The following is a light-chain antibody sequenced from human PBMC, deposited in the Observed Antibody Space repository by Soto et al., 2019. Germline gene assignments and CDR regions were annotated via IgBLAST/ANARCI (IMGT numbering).Light chain of an antibody. CDR2: DAS. J-gene: IGKJ2*01. CDR1: QSVSSY. Sequence: EIVLTQSPATLSLSPGERATLSCRASQSVSSYLAWYQQKPGQAPRLLIYDASIRATGIPPRFSGSGSGTDFTLTISSLEPEDFAVYYCEQYNSWPPLYTFGQGTKLEIK. V-gene: IGKV3-11*01. CDR3: EQYNSWPPLYT.